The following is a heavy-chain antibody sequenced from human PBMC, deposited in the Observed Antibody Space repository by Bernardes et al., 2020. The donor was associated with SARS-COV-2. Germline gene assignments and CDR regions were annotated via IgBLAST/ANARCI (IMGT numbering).Heavy chain of an antibody. J-gene: IGHJ4*02. CDR2: IGSGSRDI. D-gene: IGHD2-15*01. V-gene: IGHV3-21*05. CDR1: GFTFSSYG. Sequence: GVLRLSCEASGFTFSSYGMYWVRQAPGKGLEWISYIGSGSRDISYADSVKGRFTISRDDAKNSLYLQMSSLTAEDTAVYYCARRLIVEARAGLDYWGQGALVTVSS. CDR3: ARRLIVEARAGLDY.